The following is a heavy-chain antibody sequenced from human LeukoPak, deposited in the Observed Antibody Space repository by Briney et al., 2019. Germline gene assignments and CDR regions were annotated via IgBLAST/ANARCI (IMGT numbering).Heavy chain of an antibody. V-gene: IGHV3-53*01. Sequence: GGSLRLSCAASGFTFSSYAMSWVRQAPGKGLEWVSVIYSGGSTYYADSVKGRFTISRDNSKNTLYLQMNSLRAEDTAVYYCARTSDSSGYDFDYWGQGTLVTVSS. CDR1: GFTFSSYA. J-gene: IGHJ4*02. D-gene: IGHD3-22*01. CDR2: IYSGGST. CDR3: ARTSDSSGYDFDY.